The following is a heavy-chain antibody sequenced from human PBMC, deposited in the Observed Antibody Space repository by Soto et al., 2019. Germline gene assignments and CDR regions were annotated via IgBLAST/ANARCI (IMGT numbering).Heavy chain of an antibody. D-gene: IGHD3-3*01. CDR3: ARESAGFFWSGFYPLDA. J-gene: IGHJ5*02. CDR2: IKQSGST. Sequence: QVQLQQWGAGLLKPSETLSLTCAVYGGSFSNHYWSWVRQSPGKGLEWIGEIKQSGSTNYNPSLKSRVTISIDTSKNQFSLKLSSVTAADTALYYSARESAGFFWSGFYPLDAWGQGTRVTVSS. CDR1: GGSFSNHY. V-gene: IGHV4-34*01.